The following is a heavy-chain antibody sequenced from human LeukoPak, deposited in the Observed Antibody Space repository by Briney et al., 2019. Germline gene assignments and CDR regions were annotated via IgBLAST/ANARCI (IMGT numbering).Heavy chain of an antibody. J-gene: IGHJ4*02. CDR2: IYSAGNT. CDR3: ARATGTTFSYFDS. Sequence: GGSLRLSCAASGFTFKHAWMSWVRQAPGKGLEWVSFIYSAGNTYYADSVKGRFTISRDNSKNTLFLQMNSLRAEDTAVYYCARATGTTFSYFDSWGQGTLVTVSS. CDR1: GFTFKHAW. V-gene: IGHV3-66*01. D-gene: IGHD1-7*01.